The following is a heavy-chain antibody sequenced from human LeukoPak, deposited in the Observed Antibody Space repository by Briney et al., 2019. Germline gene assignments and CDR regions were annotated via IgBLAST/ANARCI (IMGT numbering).Heavy chain of an antibody. Sequence: GGSLRLSCAASGLTFSSYGMHWVRQAPGKGLEWVAVIWYDGSNKYYADSVKGRFTISRDNSKNTLYLQMNSPRAEDTAVYYCARWGVPAAIREGTYYYYYGMDVWGQGTTVTVSS. J-gene: IGHJ6*02. CDR2: IWYDGSNK. D-gene: IGHD2-2*02. CDR3: ARWGVPAAIREGTYYYYYGMDV. CDR1: GLTFSSYG. V-gene: IGHV3-33*01.